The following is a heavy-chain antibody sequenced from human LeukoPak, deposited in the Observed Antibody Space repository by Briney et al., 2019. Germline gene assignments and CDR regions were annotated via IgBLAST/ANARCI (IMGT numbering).Heavy chain of an antibody. CDR1: GDSISSASYS. V-gene: IGHV4-61*02. D-gene: IGHD6-13*01. CDR2: IYTSGST. CDR3: ARSYSSSSVLSYYYFYMDV. J-gene: IGHJ6*03. Sequence: SETLSLTCTVSGDSISSASYSWSWIRQPAGKGLEWIGRIYTSGSTNYNPSLKSRVTISVDTSKNHFSLRLSSVTAADTAVYYCARSYSSSSVLSYYYFYMDVWGKGATVTVSS.